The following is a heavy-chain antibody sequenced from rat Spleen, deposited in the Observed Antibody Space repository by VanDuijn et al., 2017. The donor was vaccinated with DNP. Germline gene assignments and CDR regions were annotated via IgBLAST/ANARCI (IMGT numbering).Heavy chain of an antibody. Sequence: EVQLQESGPGLVKPSQSLSLTCSVTGYSITSNYWGWIRKFPGNKMEYIGHISYSGSTNYNPSLKSRFSITRDTSKNQFFLQLISVTTEDTATYYCARGLNYGGYNYYWYFDFWGPGTMVTVSS. V-gene: IGHV3-1*01. J-gene: IGHJ1*01. D-gene: IGHD1-11*01. CDR3: ARGLNYGGYNYYWYFDF. CDR1: GYSITSNY. CDR2: ISYSGST.